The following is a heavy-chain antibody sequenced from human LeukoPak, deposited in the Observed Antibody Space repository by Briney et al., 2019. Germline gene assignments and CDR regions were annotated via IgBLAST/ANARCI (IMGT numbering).Heavy chain of an antibody. V-gene: IGHV4-39*01. Sequence: PSETLSLTCTVSGGSISSSIYYWGWIRRPPGKGLEWIGSIYYSGSTYYNPSLNSRFTISVDTSKNQFSLKLSSVTAADTAAYFCARCPNYYDSSGWHYSGSDYWGQGTLVTVSS. CDR3: ARCPNYYDSSGWHYSGSDY. CDR2: IYYSGST. D-gene: IGHD3-22*01. CDR1: GGSISSSIYY. J-gene: IGHJ4*02.